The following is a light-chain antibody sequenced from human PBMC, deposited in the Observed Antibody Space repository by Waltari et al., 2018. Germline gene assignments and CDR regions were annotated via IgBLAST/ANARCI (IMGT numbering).Light chain of an antibody. Sequence: DIVMTQSPDSLAVSLGERATINCKSSQSVLSSSNNKNYLGWYQQKPGKPPKLLVSWASTRESGVPDRFSGSGSETDFTLTISSLQAEDVAVYYCQQCYNFPYTFGQGTKLEIK. CDR3: QQCYNFPYT. J-gene: IGKJ2*01. V-gene: IGKV4-1*01. CDR1: QSVLSSSNNKNY. CDR2: WAS.